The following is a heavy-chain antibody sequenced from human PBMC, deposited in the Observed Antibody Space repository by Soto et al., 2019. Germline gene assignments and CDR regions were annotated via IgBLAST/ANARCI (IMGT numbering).Heavy chain of an antibody. D-gene: IGHD2-21*02. V-gene: IGHV3-30-3*01. CDR1: GFTFSSYA. Sequence: GGSLRLSCAASGFTFSSYAMHWVRQAPGKGLEWVAVISYDGSNKYYADSVKGRFTISRDNSKNTLYLQMNSLRAEDTAVYYCARDLGVVTATRYLPGDYWGQGTLVTVSS. CDR3: ARDLGVVTATRYLPGDY. CDR2: ISYDGSNK. J-gene: IGHJ4*02.